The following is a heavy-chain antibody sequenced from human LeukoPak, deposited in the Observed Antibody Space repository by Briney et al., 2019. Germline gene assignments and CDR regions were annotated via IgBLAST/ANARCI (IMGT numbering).Heavy chain of an antibody. CDR2: IKQDESEK. CDR1: GFTFKSYW. CDR3: ARDQGKEFDF. V-gene: IGHV3-7*01. Sequence: GGSLRLSCAASGFTFKSYWMSWVRQAPGKGLEWVANIKQDESEKYYVDSVKGRFTISRDNANNSLYLQMNSLRAEDTAVYYCARDQGKEFDFWGQGTLVTVSS. D-gene: IGHD3-10*01. J-gene: IGHJ4*02.